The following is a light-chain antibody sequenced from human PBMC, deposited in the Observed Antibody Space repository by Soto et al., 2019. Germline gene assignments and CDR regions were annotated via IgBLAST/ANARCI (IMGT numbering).Light chain of an antibody. CDR2: DVS. Sequence: HSALTQPASVSGSPGQSITISCTGTSSDVGSYNLVCWYQQHPGKAPNLMIYDVSNRPTGVSNRFSGSKSGNTASLTISGLQAEDEADYYCSSDTSSSTPYVFGTGTKVTVL. V-gene: IGLV2-14*02. J-gene: IGLJ1*01. CDR1: SSDVGSYNL. CDR3: SSDTSSSTPYV.